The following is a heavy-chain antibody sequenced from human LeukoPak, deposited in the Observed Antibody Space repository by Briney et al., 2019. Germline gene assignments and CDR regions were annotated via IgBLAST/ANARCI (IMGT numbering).Heavy chain of an antibody. J-gene: IGHJ4*02. D-gene: IGHD6-13*01. Sequence: SETLSLTCTVSGGSISSHYWSWIRQPPGKGLEWIGYMYYSGSTKYNPSLKSRVTISVDTSKNQFSLKLSSVTAADTAVYYCAREGRAAADSWGQGTLVTVSS. CDR2: MYYSGST. V-gene: IGHV4-59*11. CDR3: AREGRAAADS. CDR1: GGSISSHY.